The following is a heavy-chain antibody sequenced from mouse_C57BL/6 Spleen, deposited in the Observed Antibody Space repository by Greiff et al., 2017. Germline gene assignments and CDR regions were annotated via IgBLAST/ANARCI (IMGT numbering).Heavy chain of an antibody. D-gene: IGHD4-1*01. CDR2: INPYNGGT. J-gene: IGHJ2*01. Sequence: EVQLQQSGPVLVKPGASVKMSCKASGYTFTDYYMNWVKQSHGKSLEWIGVINPYNGGTSYNQKFKGKATLTVDKSSSTAYMELNSLTSEDSAVYYCASSGANWERGYWRQGTTLTVSS. CDR1: GYTFTDYY. V-gene: IGHV1-19*01. CDR3: ASSGANWERGY.